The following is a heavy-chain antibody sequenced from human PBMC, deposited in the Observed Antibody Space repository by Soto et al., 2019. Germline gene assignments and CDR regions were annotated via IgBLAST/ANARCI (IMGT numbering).Heavy chain of an antibody. CDR1: GGSISTVDYF. Sequence: SETLSLTCSVSGGSISTVDYFWAWIRQPPGQALEYIGYIYKSTTTYYNPSFESRVAISLDTSKSQFSLNVTSVTAADTAVYFCARGRYCLTGRCFPNWFDSWGQGTLVTVSS. D-gene: IGHD2-15*01. J-gene: IGHJ5*01. V-gene: IGHV4-30-4*01. CDR2: IYKSTTT. CDR3: ARGRYCLTGRCFPNWFDS.